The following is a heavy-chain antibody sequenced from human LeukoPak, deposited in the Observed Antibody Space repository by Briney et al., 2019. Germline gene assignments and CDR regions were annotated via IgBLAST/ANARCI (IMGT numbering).Heavy chain of an antibody. CDR2: IYHSGST. CDR1: GYSISSGYY. V-gene: IGHV4-38-2*01. CDR3: ESLTTWVDY. J-gene: IGHJ4*02. D-gene: IGHD4-17*01. Sequence: SETLSLTCAVSGYSISSGYYWGWSRQPPGKGLEWIGSIYHSGSTYYNTSFKSRVTISADTSKNQFCLKLSSVTAADTAVYYCESLTTWVDYWGQGTLVTVYS.